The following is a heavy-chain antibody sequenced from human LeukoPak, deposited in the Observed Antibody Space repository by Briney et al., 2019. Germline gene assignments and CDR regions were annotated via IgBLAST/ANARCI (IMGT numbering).Heavy chain of an antibody. V-gene: IGHV1-8*01. CDR2: MNPNSGNT. Sequence: EASVKVSCKASGYTFTSYDINWVRQATGQGLEWMGWMNPNSGNTGYAQKFQGRVTMTRNTSISTAYMELSSLRSEDTAVYYCARGQTPYCSGGSCYSPTGNWGQGTLVTVSS. J-gene: IGHJ4*02. CDR3: ARGQTPYCSGGSCYSPTGN. CDR1: GYTFTSYD. D-gene: IGHD2-15*01.